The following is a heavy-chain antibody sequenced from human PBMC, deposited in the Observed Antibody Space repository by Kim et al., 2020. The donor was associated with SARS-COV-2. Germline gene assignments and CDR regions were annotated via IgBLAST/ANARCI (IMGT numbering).Heavy chain of an antibody. CDR2: INHSGST. CDR3: ARRGLTMVRGVIIIGTLRVFDY. J-gene: IGHJ4*02. Sequence: SETLSLTCAVYGGSFSGYYWSWIRQPPGKGLEWIGEINHSGSTNYNPSLKSRVTISVDTSKNQFSLKLSSVTAADTAVYYCARRGLTMVRGVIIIGTLRVFDYWGQGTLVTVSS. V-gene: IGHV4-34*01. D-gene: IGHD3-10*01. CDR1: GGSFSGYY.